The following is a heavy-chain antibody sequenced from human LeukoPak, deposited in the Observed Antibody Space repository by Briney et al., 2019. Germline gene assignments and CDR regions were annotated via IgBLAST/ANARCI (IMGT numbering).Heavy chain of an antibody. D-gene: IGHD2-2*01. CDR1: GYTFTIYG. V-gene: IGHV1-18*04. Sequence: GPVKVSCKASGYTFTIYGISWVRQAPGQGLEWMGWISAYNGNTNYAQKLQGRVTMTTDTSTSTAHMELRSLRSDDTAVYYCAVLLGYCSSTSCLPWGMDVWGKGTTVTVSS. CDR2: ISAYNGNT. CDR3: AVLLGYCSSTSCLPWGMDV. J-gene: IGHJ6*04.